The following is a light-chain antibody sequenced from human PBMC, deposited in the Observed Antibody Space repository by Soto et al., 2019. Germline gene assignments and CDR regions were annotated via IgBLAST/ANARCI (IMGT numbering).Light chain of an antibody. J-gene: IGKJ2*01. CDR3: QQYDVYPTT. CDR1: QPINSW. CDR2: DAS. V-gene: IGKV1-5*01. Sequence: DIQMTQSPSTLSASVGDRVTITCRASQPINSWLAWYQQRAGEAPKLLIYDASSLDSEVPSRFRGRGSGTEFTLTISNLQPADFATYYCQQYDVYPTTFVQGTKLEI.